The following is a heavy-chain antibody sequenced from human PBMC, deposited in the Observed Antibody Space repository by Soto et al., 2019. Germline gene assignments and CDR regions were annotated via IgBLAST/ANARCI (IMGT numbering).Heavy chain of an antibody. CDR2: IYYSGST. CDR1: AGSISSYY. D-gene: IGHD3-3*01. J-gene: IGHJ4*02. V-gene: IGHV4-59*01. CDR3: AREGYDFWSGYQIDY. Sequence: PSETLSLTCTVSAGSISSYYWRWIRQPPGKRLEWIWYIYYSGSTNYNPSLKSRVTISVDTSKNQFSLKLSSVTAADTAVYYCAREGYDFWSGYQIDYWGQGTLVTVS.